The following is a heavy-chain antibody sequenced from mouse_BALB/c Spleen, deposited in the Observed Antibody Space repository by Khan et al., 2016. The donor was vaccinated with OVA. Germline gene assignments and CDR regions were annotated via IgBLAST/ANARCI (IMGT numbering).Heavy chain of an antibody. V-gene: IGHV5-6*01. CDR3: ASHLSGSFAY. CDR2: ISSGGDYT. CDR1: GFTFSSYS. J-gene: IGHJ3*01. D-gene: IGHD4-1*01. Sequence: EVQRVESGGDLVKPGGSLKLSCAASGFTFSSYSMSWVRQTPDKRLEWVATISSGGDYTYYPDRVKGRFTISRDNAKNTLYLQMSSLTSEDTAMCYCASHLSGSFAYWGQGTLVTVSA.